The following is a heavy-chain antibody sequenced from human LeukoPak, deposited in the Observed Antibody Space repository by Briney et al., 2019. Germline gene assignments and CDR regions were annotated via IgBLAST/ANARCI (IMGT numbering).Heavy chain of an antibody. CDR3: AKDRPYYDILTGYLDY. D-gene: IGHD3-9*01. CDR2: ISGSGGST. Sequence: PGGSLRLSYAASGFTFSSYAMSWVRQAPGKGLEWVSAISGSGGSTYYADSVKGRFTISRDNSKNTLYLQMDSLRAEDTAVYYCAKDRPYYDILTGYLDYWGQGTLVTVSS. CDR1: GFTFSSYA. V-gene: IGHV3-23*01. J-gene: IGHJ4*02.